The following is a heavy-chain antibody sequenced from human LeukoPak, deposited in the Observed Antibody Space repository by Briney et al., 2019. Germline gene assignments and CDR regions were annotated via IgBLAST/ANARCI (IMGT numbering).Heavy chain of an antibody. CDR2: ISSSGSTI. CDR1: GFTFSDYY. Sequence: GGSLRLSCAASGFTFSDYYMSWIRQAPGKGLEWVSYISSSGSTIYYADSVKGRFTISRDNAKNSLYLQMNSLRAEDTAVYYCARGSTIYYYYYMDVWGKGTTVTVSS. V-gene: IGHV3-11*01. CDR3: ARGSTIYYYYYMDV. J-gene: IGHJ6*03. D-gene: IGHD1-26*01.